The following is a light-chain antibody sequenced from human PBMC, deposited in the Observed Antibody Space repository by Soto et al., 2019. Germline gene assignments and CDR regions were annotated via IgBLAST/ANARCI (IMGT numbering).Light chain of an antibody. V-gene: IGKV1-6*01. Sequence: IQMTQSPSSLSASVGDRVTITCRASQNINNYLNWYQQKPGRAPKRLIYSASSLQSGVPSRFSGSGSGTELTLTISSLQPEDFATYYCIQDYNYPLTFGGGTKVDIK. CDR1: QNINNY. J-gene: IGKJ4*01. CDR3: IQDYNYPLT. CDR2: SAS.